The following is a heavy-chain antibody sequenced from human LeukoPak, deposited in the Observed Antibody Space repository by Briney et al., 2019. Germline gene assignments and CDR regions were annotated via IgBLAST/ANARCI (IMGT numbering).Heavy chain of an antibody. Sequence: SETLSLTCTVSGYSISSGYYWGWIRQSPGKGLEWIGSIYHSGSTHYNPSLKSRVTISVDTSKNQFSLKLSSVTAADTAVYYCAGPEPSFGVVYRDAFDIWGQGTMVTVSS. D-gene: IGHD3-3*01. CDR2: IYHSGST. CDR1: GYSISSGYY. CDR3: AGPEPSFGVVYRDAFDI. J-gene: IGHJ3*02. V-gene: IGHV4-38-2*02.